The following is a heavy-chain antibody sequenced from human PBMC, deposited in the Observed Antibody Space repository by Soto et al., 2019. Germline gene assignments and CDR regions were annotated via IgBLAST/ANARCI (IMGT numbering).Heavy chain of an antibody. CDR3: ARGVSGVVVVPAPFDP. CDR2: IYYSGST. D-gene: IGHD2-2*01. Sequence: PSETLSLTCTVSGGSISSGGYYWSWIRQHPGKGLEWIGYIYYSGSTYYNPSLKSRVTISVDTSKNQLSLKLSSVTAADTAVYYCARGVSGVVVVPAPFDPWGQGTLVTVSS. V-gene: IGHV4-31*03. CDR1: GGSISSGGYY. J-gene: IGHJ5*02.